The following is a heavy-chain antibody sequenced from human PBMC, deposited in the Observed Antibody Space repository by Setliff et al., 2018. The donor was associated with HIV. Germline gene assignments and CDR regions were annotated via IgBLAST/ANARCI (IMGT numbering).Heavy chain of an antibody. CDR3: ARDSPKPDAFDI. J-gene: IGHJ3*02. V-gene: IGHV3-21*01. CDR1: GFTFSSYS. CDR2: ISSSSSYI. Sequence: PGESLKISCAASGFTFSSYSMNWVRQAPGKGLEWVSSISSSSSYIYYADSVKGRFTISRDNAKNSLYLQMNSLRAEDTAVYYCARDSPKPDAFDIWGQGTMVTVSS.